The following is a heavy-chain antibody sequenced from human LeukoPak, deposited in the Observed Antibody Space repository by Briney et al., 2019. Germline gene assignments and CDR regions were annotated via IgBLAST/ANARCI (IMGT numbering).Heavy chain of an antibody. CDR2: IKPDGSEK. D-gene: IGHD3-10*01. V-gene: IGHV3-7*01. CDR1: GFMFSSCW. Sequence: GGSLRLSCSASGFMFSSCWMSWVRQSPGKGREWVANIKPDGSEKYYVDSVKGRFTISRDNAKNALSMEMNSLRVGDTAVYFCVRERTYSGSGSTYPYYDYWGQGTLVTVSS. CDR3: VRERTYSGSGSTYPYYDY. J-gene: IGHJ4*02.